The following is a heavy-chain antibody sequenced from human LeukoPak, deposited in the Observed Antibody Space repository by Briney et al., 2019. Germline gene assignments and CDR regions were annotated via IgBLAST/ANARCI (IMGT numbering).Heavy chain of an antibody. CDR2: IIPIFGTA. V-gene: IGHV1-69*13. Sequence: SVKVSCKASGGTFSSYAISWVRQAPGQGLEWMGGIIPIFGTANYAQKFQGRVTITADESTSTAYMELSSLRSEDTAVYYCARDRREYCSSTSCYSGFVYYYYYMDVWGKGTTVTVSS. J-gene: IGHJ6*03. CDR1: GGTFSSYA. D-gene: IGHD2-2*01. CDR3: ARDRREYCSSTSCYSGFVYYYYYMDV.